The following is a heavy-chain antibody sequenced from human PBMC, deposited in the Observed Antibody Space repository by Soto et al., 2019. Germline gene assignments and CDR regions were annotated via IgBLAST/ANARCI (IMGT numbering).Heavy chain of an antibody. CDR3: ARKSYYYYYYLDF. CDR1: GGSFSGYY. CDR2: INHSGST. J-gene: IGHJ6*03. Sequence: SETLSLTCAVYGGSFSGYYWSWIRQPPGKGLEWIGEINHSGSTNYNPSLKSRVTISVDTSKNQFSLKLSSVTAADTAVYYCARKSYYYYYYLDFSGKETTVTVSS. V-gene: IGHV4-34*01.